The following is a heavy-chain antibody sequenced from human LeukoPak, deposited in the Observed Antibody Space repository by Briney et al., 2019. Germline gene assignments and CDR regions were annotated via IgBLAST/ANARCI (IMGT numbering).Heavy chain of an antibody. J-gene: IGHJ2*01. V-gene: IGHV4-34*01. CDR3: ARGRGDYVWGSYRYTGPTRYFDL. Sequence: KTSETLSLTCAVYGGSFSGYYWSWIRQPPGKGLEWIGEINHSGSTNYNPSLKSRVTISVDTSKNQFSLKLSSVTAADTAVYYCARGRGDYVWGSYRYTGPTRYFDLWGRGTLVTVSS. D-gene: IGHD3-16*02. CDR2: INHSGST. CDR1: GGSFSGYY.